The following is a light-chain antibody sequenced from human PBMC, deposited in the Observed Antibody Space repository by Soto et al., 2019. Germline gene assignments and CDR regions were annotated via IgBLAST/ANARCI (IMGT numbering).Light chain of an antibody. Sequence: EIVMTQSPATLSVSPGERATLSCRASQSVSSNLAWYQQKPGQAPRILIYGASTRATGIPARFSGSGSGTEFTLTISSLQSEEFAVYYCQQYNNWPRTFGQGTKLDI. CDR3: QQYNNWPRT. CDR2: GAS. CDR1: QSVSSN. J-gene: IGKJ2*01. V-gene: IGKV3-15*01.